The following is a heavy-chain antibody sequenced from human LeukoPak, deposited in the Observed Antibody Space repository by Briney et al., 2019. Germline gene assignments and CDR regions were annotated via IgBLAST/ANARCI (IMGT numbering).Heavy chain of an antibody. J-gene: IGHJ3*02. CDR2: ISAYNGQT. Sequence: GAPVKVSCKASGHTFTSYYIVWVRRAPGQGLQLMGRISAYNGQTHYAQKVQGRVTMTTDPSTSTVYMELRSLTSDDTALYYCAWDSGAFEIWGQGTMVTVSS. CDR1: GHTFTSYY. V-gene: IGHV1-18*01. CDR3: AWDSGAFEI.